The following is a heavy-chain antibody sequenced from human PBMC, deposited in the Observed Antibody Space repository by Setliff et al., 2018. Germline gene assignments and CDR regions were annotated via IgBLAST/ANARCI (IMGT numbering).Heavy chain of an antibody. CDR1: GGTFSNYD. Sequence: ASVKVSCKASGGTFSNYDISWVRQAPGQGLEWMGGIIPIFGTTNYAQRFQGKVTITTDESTSTAHMELSSLRSEATAVYYCARERGDIVTTTSYYYYLDVWGKGTTVTVSS. CDR2: IIPIFGTT. CDR3: ARERGDIVTTTSYYYYLDV. J-gene: IGHJ6*03. V-gene: IGHV1-69*05. D-gene: IGHD5-12*01.